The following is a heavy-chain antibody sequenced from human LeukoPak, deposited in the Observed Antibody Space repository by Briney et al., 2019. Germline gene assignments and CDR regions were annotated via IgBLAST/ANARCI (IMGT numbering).Heavy chain of an antibody. Sequence: SETLSLTCTVSGGSISSYYWSWIRQPPGKGLEWIGYIYYSGSTNYNPSLKSRVTISVDTSKNQFSLKLSSVTAADTAVYYCARVGYSYGRHYYGMDVWGQGTTVTVSS. CDR1: GGSISSYY. V-gene: IGHV4-59*08. D-gene: IGHD5-18*01. CDR2: IYYSGST. J-gene: IGHJ6*02. CDR3: ARVGYSYGRHYYGMDV.